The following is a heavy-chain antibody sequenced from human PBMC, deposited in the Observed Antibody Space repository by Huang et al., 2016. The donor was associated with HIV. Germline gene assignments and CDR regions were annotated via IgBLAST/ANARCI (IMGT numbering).Heavy chain of an antibody. CDR2: IYYSGSR. J-gene: IGHJ4*02. CDR3: ARRQGSGYYFYFDY. D-gene: IGHD3-22*01. Sequence: QLQLQESGPGLVKPSDTLPLNCTISGGSIKSRNYYWGWVRQAPGKVLEWIGDIYYSGSRYYNPSLRSRVRLSVDTSKKQGTLKVNAVIAADTAVYYCARRQGSGYYFYFDYWGRGIPVTVSA. CDR1: GGSIKSRNYY. V-gene: IGHV4-39*01.